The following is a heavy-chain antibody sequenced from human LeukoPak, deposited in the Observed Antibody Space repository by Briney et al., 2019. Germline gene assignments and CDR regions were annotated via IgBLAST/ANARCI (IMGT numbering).Heavy chain of an antibody. D-gene: IGHD3-10*01. J-gene: IGHJ4*02. V-gene: IGHV4-61*02. CDR2: IYTSGST. CDR1: GGSISSGCYY. Sequence: SETLSLTRTVSGGSISSGCYYWSWIRQPAGKGLEWIGRIYTSGSTNYNPSLKSRVTISVDTSKNQFSLKLSSVTAADRAVYYCARVGCLGGRGASRDYWGQGTLVTVSS. CDR3: ARVGCLGGRGASRDY.